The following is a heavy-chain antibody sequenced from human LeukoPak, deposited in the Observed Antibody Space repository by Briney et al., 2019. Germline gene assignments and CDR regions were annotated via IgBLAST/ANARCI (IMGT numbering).Heavy chain of an antibody. V-gene: IGHV1-46*01. CDR2: FNPNGGAA. D-gene: IGHD2-8*01. CDR3: TRDNGGFSRFDP. CDR1: GYTLTRNY. J-gene: IGHJ5*01. Sequence: ASVKVSCKPSGYTLTRNYMHWVRQAPGEGREWMGIFNPNGGAATYAQKFEGRVTMTMDMSTSTFYMDVSSLKSEDTAVYYCTRDNGGFSRFDPWGQGTLVTVSS.